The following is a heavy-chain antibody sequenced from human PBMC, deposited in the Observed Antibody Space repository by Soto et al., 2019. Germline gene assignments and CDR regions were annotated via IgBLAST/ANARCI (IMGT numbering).Heavy chain of an antibody. J-gene: IGHJ3*02. CDR3: AASGRDVLGYDDKYTEGLDI. D-gene: IGHD2-15*01. V-gene: IGHV1-69*01. Sequence: QVQLVQSGPEVKKPGSSVKVSCEASGGTFSNFAVTWVRQAPGQGLEWVGGIIPLFNVAKYAQKFEGRVTIVADDSTSTAYMDLGSLSSDDLALDYCAASGRDVLGYDDKYTEGLDIWGQGTMVTVSS. CDR2: IIPLFNVA. CDR1: GGTFSNFA.